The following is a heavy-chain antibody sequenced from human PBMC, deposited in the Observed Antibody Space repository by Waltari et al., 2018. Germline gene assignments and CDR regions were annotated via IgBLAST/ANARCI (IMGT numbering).Heavy chain of an antibody. Sequence: QVQLVQSGAEVKKPGASVKVSCKASGYTLTSYYMHWGRQAPGQGLEWMGRIKTNRGDTNYERKFQERVTRTRDTSVNTAYMVVGRLTSDDTAVYFCARESAFSTSWYPGFDPWGQGTLVTVAS. CDR2: IKTNRGDT. V-gene: IGHV1-2*06. CDR1: GYTLTSYY. D-gene: IGHD2-2*01. J-gene: IGHJ5*02. CDR3: ARESAFSTSWYPGFDP.